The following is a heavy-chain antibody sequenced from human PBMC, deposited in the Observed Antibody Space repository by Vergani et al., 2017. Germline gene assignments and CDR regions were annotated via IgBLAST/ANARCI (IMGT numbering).Heavy chain of an antibody. D-gene: IGHD3-22*01. CDR2: IYHSGST. V-gene: IGHV4-38-2*02. CDR3: ATYYYDSSGYFPFDI. CDR1: GYSISRGYY. J-gene: IGHJ3*02. Sequence: QVQLQESGPGLVKPSETLSLTCTVSGYSISRGYYWGWIRQPPGKGLEWIGSIYHSGSTYYNPSLKSRVTISVDTSKNQFSLKLSSVTAADTAVYYCATYYYDSSGYFPFDIWGQGTMVTVSS.